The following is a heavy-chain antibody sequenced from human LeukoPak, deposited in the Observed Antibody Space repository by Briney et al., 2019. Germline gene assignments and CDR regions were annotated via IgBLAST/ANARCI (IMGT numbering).Heavy chain of an antibody. CDR3: ARHPQDNIVASVYFDY. CDR1: GGSISSYY. CDR2: IYYSGST. D-gene: IGHD5-12*01. J-gene: IGHJ4*02. V-gene: IGHV4-59*08. Sequence: SETLSLTCTVSGGSISSYYWSWSRQPPGKGLEWIGYIYYSGSTNYYPSLKSRVTISVDTSKNQFSLKLSSVTAADTAVYYCARHPQDNIVASVYFDYWGQGTLVTVSS.